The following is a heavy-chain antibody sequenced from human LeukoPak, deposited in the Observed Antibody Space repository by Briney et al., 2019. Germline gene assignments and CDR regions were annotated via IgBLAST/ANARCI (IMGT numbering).Heavy chain of an antibody. Sequence: GGSLSLSCAASGFIFSHYGMNWVRQAPGKGLEWVSFISSSRSYIYYADSVKGRFTISRDNAKNSLYLQMNSLRAEDTAVYYCARFIAAPYYFDYWGRGTLVTVSS. CDR3: ARFIAAPYYFDY. V-gene: IGHV3-21*01. D-gene: IGHD6-13*01. J-gene: IGHJ4*02. CDR2: ISSSRSYI. CDR1: GFIFSHYG.